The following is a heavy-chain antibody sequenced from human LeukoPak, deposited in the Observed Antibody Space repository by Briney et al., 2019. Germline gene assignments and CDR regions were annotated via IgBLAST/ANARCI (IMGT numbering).Heavy chain of an antibody. CDR3: AKDMDRGYCSTTSCYVRPLDY. Sequence: GGSLRLSCAASGFTFDDYAMHWVRQAPGKGLEWVSGISWNGGSIGYADSVKGRFTISRDNARNSLYLQMNSLRAEDTALYYCAKDMDRGYCSTTSCYVRPLDYWGQGTLVTVSS. CDR1: GFTFDDYA. V-gene: IGHV3-9*01. J-gene: IGHJ4*02. CDR2: ISWNGGSI. D-gene: IGHD2-2*01.